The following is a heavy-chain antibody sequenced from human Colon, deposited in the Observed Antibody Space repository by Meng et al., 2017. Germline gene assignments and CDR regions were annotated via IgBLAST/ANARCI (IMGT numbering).Heavy chain of an antibody. Sequence: VQPQEAGPGLQRPSVTLSLTCTVSGGSVNNLTYYWTWIRQPPGKGLEWIGYVYYDGTTNYNPFLESRLTMSIDTSKNQFSLKLSSVTAADTAVYYCARDWGSGTPYWGQGTLVTVSS. CDR3: ARDWGSGTPY. CDR1: GGSVNNLTYY. D-gene: IGHD3-10*01. J-gene: IGHJ4*02. CDR2: VYYDGTT. V-gene: IGHV4-61*01.